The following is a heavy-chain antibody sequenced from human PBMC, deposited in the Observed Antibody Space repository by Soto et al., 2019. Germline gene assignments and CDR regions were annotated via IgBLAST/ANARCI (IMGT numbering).Heavy chain of an antibody. D-gene: IGHD3-10*01. V-gene: IGHV1-69*06. Sequence: QAHLAQSGAEVKQPGSSVTVSCKASGGTFNSYGISWVRQAPGQGLDWMGVIIPLYGTVNYAQKFQGRVSITASKSTSTAYMDLNSLRSDDTAVYYCARVRVIRGVIPSHFGLWGQGTQVTVSS. J-gene: IGHJ4*02. CDR1: GGTFNSYG. CDR2: IIPLYGTV. CDR3: ARVRVIRGVIPSHFGL.